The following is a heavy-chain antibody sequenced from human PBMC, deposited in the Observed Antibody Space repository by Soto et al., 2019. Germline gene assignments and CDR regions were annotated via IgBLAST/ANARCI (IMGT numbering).Heavy chain of an antibody. D-gene: IGHD6-19*01. J-gene: IGHJ6*02. CDR2: ISAYNVNT. V-gene: IGHV1-18*01. CDR1: GYTFTSYG. Sequence: ASVKVSCKASGYTFTSYGISWVRQAPGQGLEWMGWISAYNVNTNYAQKLQGRVTMTTDTSTSTAYMELRSLRSDDTAVYYCARDLGIAVAGPYYGMDVWGQGTTVTVSS. CDR3: ARDLGIAVAGPYYGMDV.